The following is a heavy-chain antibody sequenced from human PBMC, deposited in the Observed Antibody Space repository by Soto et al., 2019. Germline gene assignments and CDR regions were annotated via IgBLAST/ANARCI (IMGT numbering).Heavy chain of an antibody. Sequence: EVQLLESGGGLVQPGGSLRLSCAASGFTFSNYAMSWVRQAPGKGLEWVSDITGSGGSTYHADSVKGRFTISRDNSKNTLFLQMDRLGADDTAVYFCAKGSASGSPYYFDFWGQGTLVTVSS. CDR1: GFTFSNYA. V-gene: IGHV3-23*01. J-gene: IGHJ4*02. CDR3: AKGSASGSPYYFDF. CDR2: ITGSGGST. D-gene: IGHD6-25*01.